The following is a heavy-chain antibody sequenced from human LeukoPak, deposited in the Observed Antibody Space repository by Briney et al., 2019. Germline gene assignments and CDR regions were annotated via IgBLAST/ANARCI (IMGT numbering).Heavy chain of an antibody. CDR3: VRGPYGASISNWFDP. CDR2: IYYNGDT. J-gene: IGHJ5*02. Sequence: SETLSLTCSVSGDSITGYSWSWIRQTPGKGLEWIGYIYYNGDTHYNPSLNSRLSISVDTPNNQFSLNLRSVTAADTAVYYCVRGPYGASISNWFDPWGQGLLVTVSS. V-gene: IGHV4-59*01. CDR1: GDSITGYS. D-gene: IGHD4/OR15-4a*01.